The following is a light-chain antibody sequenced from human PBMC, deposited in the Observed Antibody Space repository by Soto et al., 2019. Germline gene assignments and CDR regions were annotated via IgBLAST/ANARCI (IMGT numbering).Light chain of an antibody. J-gene: IGKJ4*01. Sequence: DIQMTQSPSSLSASLGDGVPFLCRASQGISVYLAWFQQKPGKVPKLLIYAASTLQSGVPSRFSGSGSGTDFTLTISSLQPEDVATYYCQKYNSAPLTFGGGTKVEIK. CDR1: QGISVY. CDR3: QKYNSAPLT. V-gene: IGKV1-27*01. CDR2: AAS.